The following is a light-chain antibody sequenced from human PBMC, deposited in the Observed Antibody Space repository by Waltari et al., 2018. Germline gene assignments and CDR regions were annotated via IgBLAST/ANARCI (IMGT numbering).Light chain of an antibody. Sequence: QTVVTQEPSLSVSPGGTVTLTCALSYGSASTSSSVSWYQQTPGQAPRTLVYKASARSSGFPDRFSGSILGNKAALTITGAQAEDDSDYYCLIYMGSGIWVFGGGTKLTVL. CDR1: YGSASTSSS. V-gene: IGLV8-61*01. J-gene: IGLJ3*02. CDR3: LIYMGSGIWV. CDR2: KAS.